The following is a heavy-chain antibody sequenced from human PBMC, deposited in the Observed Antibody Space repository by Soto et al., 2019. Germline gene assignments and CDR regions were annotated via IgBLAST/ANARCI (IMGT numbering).Heavy chain of an antibody. CDR1: GDSVSSTSAA. J-gene: IGHJ4*02. V-gene: IGHV6-1*01. Sequence: SQTLSLTCAISGDSVSSTSAAWSRIRQSPSRGLEWLGRTYYRSKWYSDYAVSVKSRITINPDTSKNQFSLQLNSVTPEDTAVYYCARGSYYSGWVWGQGTLVTVS. D-gene: IGHD6-19*01. CDR2: TYYRSKWYS. CDR3: ARGSYYSGWV.